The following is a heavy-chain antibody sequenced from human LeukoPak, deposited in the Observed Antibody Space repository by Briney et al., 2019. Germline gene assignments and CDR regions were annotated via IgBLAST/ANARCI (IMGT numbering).Heavy chain of an antibody. D-gene: IGHD5-18*01. Sequence: GGSLRLSCAASGFNLSSDAMSWVRQAPGKGLEWVSVISGSGVGTYYADSVKGRFTISRDNSKNTLDLQMNSLRAEDTAVYYCAKGDTSIVRRYYFDYWGQGALVTVSS. CDR2: ISGSGVGT. CDR1: GFNLSSDA. V-gene: IGHV3-23*01. CDR3: AKGDTSIVRRYYFDY. J-gene: IGHJ4*02.